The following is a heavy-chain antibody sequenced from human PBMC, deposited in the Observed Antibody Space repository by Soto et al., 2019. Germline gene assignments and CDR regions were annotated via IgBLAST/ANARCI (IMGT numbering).Heavy chain of an antibody. CDR2: ISNSGSTI. CDR3: ARAENYYYGMDV. J-gene: IGHJ6*02. V-gene: IGHV3-48*02. CDR1: GLSLNTYG. Sequence: PGGSLRLSCAASGLSLNTYGMNWVRQAPGKGLQWVSYISNSGSTIKYADSVKGRFTISRDTAKKSLYLQMNSLRNEDTAVYYCARAENYYYGMDVWGQGTTVTVSS.